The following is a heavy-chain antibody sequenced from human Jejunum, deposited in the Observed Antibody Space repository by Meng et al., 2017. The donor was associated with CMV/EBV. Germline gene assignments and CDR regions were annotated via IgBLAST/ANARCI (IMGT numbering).Heavy chain of an antibody. CDR3: ATLGYCSGARCYNSDY. V-gene: IGHV3-72*01. D-gene: IGHD2-2*02. J-gene: IGHJ4*02. CDR2: IRNKVKSYTT. CDR1: FSDHY. Sequence: FSDHYMDWVRQATGKGLEWVGRIRNKVKSYTTEYAASVKGRFTISRDDSKNSLYLQMNSLKTEDTAIYYCATLGYCSGARCYNSDYWGQGTLVTVSS.